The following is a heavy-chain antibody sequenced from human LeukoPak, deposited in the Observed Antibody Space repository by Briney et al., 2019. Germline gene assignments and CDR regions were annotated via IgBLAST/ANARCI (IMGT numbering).Heavy chain of an antibody. Sequence: KASEILSLTCTVSGGSISSSSYYWGWIRQPPGKGLEWIGSIYYSGSTYYNPSLKSRVTISVDTSKNQFSLKLSSVTAADTAVYYCARLGLWFGEMGGWFDPWGQGTLVTVSS. CDR2: IYYSGST. J-gene: IGHJ5*02. V-gene: IGHV4-39*07. D-gene: IGHD3-10*01. CDR3: ARLGLWFGEMGGWFDP. CDR1: GGSISSSSYY.